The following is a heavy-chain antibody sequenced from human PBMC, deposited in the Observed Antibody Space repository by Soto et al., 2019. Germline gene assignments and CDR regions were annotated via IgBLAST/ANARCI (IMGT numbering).Heavy chain of an antibody. Sequence: SETLSLTCTVSGGSISSYYWSWIRQPPGKGLEWIGYIYYSGSTNYNPSLKSRVTISVDTSKNQFSLKLSSVTAADTAVYYYDSSGYYPFDYWGQGTLVTVSS. J-gene: IGHJ4*02. D-gene: IGHD3-22*01. CDR1: GGSISSYY. V-gene: IGHV4-59*01. CDR3: DSSGYYPFDY. CDR2: IYYSGST.